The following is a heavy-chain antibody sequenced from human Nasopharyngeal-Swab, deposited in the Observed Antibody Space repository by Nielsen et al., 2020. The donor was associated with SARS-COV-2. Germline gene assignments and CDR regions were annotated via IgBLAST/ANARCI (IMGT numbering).Heavy chain of an antibody. CDR3: AKGLADYGEDAFNN. D-gene: IGHD3-16*01. CDR2: IFSGGTST. Sequence: GESLKISCAASGFTFSSYAMSWVRQAPGKGLEWVSVIFSGGTSTFYADSVKGRFTISRDNSKNTLFLQMNSLRAEDTAVYYCAKGLADYGEDAFNNWGQGTMVTVSS. CDR1: GFTFSSYA. V-gene: IGHV3-23*03. J-gene: IGHJ3*02.